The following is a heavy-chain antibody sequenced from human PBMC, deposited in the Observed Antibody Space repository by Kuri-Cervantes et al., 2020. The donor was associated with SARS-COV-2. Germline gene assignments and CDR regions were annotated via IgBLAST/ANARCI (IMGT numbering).Heavy chain of an antibody. D-gene: IGHD2-2*01. CDR3: ARGGGGCSSTSCYGFNWFDP. Sequence: LRLSCAVSGGSISSGGYSWSWIRQPPGKGLEWIGYIYHSGSTYYNPSLKGRVTISVDRSKNQFSLKLSSVTAADTAVYYCARGGGGCSSTSCYGFNWFDPWGQGTLVTVSS. J-gene: IGHJ5*02. V-gene: IGHV4-30-2*01. CDR1: GGSISSGGYS. CDR2: IYHSGST.